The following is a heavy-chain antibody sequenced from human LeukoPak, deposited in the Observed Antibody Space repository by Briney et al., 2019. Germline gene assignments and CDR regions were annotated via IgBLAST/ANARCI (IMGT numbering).Heavy chain of an antibody. CDR3: ARYGYYDSSGTLDY. Sequence: SETLSLTCTVSGGSVNSGSYYWSWIRQPPGKGLEWIGYIYYTGSTNYNPSLKSRVTISIDTSKNQFSLKLTSVTAADTAVYYCARYGYYDSSGTLDYWGQGTLVTVSS. CDR2: IYYTGST. D-gene: IGHD3-22*01. J-gene: IGHJ4*02. V-gene: IGHV4-61*01. CDR1: GGSVNSGSYY.